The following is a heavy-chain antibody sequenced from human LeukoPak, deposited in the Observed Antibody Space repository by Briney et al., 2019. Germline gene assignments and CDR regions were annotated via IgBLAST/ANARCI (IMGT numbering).Heavy chain of an antibody. V-gene: IGHV5-51*01. CDR1: GYSFSNYW. CDR3: ARHEGGGWYIDY. Sequence: GESLKISCMGSGYSFSNYWICWVRQMPGKGLEWMGIIYSPSFQGRVTISVDKSISTAYLQWSSLKASDTAIYYCARHEGGGWYIDYWGQGSLVTVSS. D-gene: IGHD6-19*01. CDR2: IY. J-gene: IGHJ4*02.